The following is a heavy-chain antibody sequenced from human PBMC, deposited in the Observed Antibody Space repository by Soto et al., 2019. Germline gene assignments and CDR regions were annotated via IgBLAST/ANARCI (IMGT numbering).Heavy chain of an antibody. CDR2: IGGSDGST. Sequence: EVQLLESGGGLVQPGGSLRLSCVASGFTISIYAMSWVRQAPGKGLKWVSTIGGSDGSTYYADSVKGRFTISRDTSKNTLYLQMNSLRAEDTAVYYCAKGGDTSGYYYYFDYWGQGTLVTVSS. CDR1: GFTISIYA. CDR3: AKGGDTSGYYYYFDY. V-gene: IGHV3-23*01. J-gene: IGHJ4*02. D-gene: IGHD3-22*01.